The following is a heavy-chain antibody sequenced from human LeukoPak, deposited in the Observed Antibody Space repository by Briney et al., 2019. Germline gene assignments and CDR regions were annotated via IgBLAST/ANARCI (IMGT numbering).Heavy chain of an antibody. CDR1: GFTFSNHF. V-gene: IGHV3-72*01. CDR3: ASIRGTFGY. J-gene: IGHJ4*02. D-gene: IGHD1-26*01. CDR2: TRNKANSYIT. Sequence: GGSLRLSCAASGFTFSNHFLDWVRQAPGKGLEWVGRTRNKANSYITEYAASVKGRFTISRDDSKNSLYLQMSSLKTDDTAMYYCASIRGTFGYWGQGTLVTVSS.